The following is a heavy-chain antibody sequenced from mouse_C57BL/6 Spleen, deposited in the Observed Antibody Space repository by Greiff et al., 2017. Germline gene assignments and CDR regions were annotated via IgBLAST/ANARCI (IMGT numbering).Heavy chain of an antibody. D-gene: IGHD1-1*01. Sequence: LQESGPELVKPGASVKLSCKASGYTFTSYDINWVKQRPGQGLEWIGWIYPRDGSTKYNEKFKGKATLTVDTSSSTAYMELHSLTSEDSAVYFCARRDYGSSYRAMDYWGQGTSVTVSS. CDR1: GYTFTSYD. J-gene: IGHJ4*01. CDR3: ARRDYGSSYRAMDY. CDR2: IYPRDGST. V-gene: IGHV1-85*01.